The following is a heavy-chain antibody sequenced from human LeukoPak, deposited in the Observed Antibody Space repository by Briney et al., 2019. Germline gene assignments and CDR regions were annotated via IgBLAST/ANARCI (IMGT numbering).Heavy chain of an antibody. CDR3: ARDLWYYYGSGSYSRGNAFDI. Sequence: SETLSLTCTVSGGSISSYYWSWIRQPPGKGLEWFGYIYYSGSTNYNPSLKSRDTISVDTSKNQFSLKLSPVTAADTAVYYGARDLWYYYGSGSYSRGNAFDIWGQGTMVTVSS. CDR2: IYYSGST. D-gene: IGHD3-10*01. V-gene: IGHV4-59*01. CDR1: GGSISSYY. J-gene: IGHJ3*02.